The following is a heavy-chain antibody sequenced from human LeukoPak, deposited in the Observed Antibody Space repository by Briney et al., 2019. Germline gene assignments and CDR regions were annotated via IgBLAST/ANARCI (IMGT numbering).Heavy chain of an antibody. CDR2: ISSSGNII. Sequence: PGGSLRLSCAASGFTFRRYEMNWVRQAPGKGPEWIAYISSSGNIIYYSDSVKGRFTISRDNANSSLYLQMNSLSAEDTAVYYCARESSSDNDDYYHNPEYLQHWGQGTLVTVSS. CDR3: ARESSSDNDDYYHNPEYLQH. V-gene: IGHV3-48*03. CDR1: GFTFRRYE. J-gene: IGHJ1*01. D-gene: IGHD3-10*01.